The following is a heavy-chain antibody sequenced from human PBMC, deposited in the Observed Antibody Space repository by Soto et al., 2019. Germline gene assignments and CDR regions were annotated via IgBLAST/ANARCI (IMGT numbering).Heavy chain of an antibody. CDR2: INAGNGNT. J-gene: IGHJ6*02. CDR1: GYTFTRYA. CDR3: ARRYCSSTSCGMDV. D-gene: IGHD2-2*01. V-gene: IGHV1-3*01. Sequence: ASVKVSCKASGYTFTRYAMHWVRQAPGQRLEWMGWINAGNGNTKYSQKFQGRVTITRDTSASTAYMELSSLRSEDTAVYYCARRYCSSTSCGMDVWGQGTTVTVSS.